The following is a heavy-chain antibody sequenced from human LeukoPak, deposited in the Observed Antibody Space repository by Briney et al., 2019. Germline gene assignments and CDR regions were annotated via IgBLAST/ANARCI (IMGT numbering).Heavy chain of an antibody. V-gene: IGHV4-30-4*01. CDR2: IYYSGST. CDR3: ARGNLHYGDYVF. J-gene: IGHJ4*02. Sequence: SETLSLTCTVSGGSTSSGDYYWSWIRQPPGKGLEWIGYIYYSGSTYYNPSLKSRVTISVDTSKNQFSLKLSSVTAADTAVYYCARGNLHYGDYVFWGQGTLVTVSS. CDR1: GGSTSSGDYY. D-gene: IGHD4-17*01.